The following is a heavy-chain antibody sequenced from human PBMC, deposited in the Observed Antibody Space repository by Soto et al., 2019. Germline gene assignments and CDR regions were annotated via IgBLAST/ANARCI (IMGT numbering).Heavy chain of an antibody. V-gene: IGHV4-59*08. CDR1: GGSISSYY. D-gene: IGHD2-2*01. CDR3: ARSVSFFAAGFDY. Sequence: SETLSLTCTVSGGSISSYYWSWIRQPPGKGLEWIGYIYYSGSTNYNPSLKSRVTISVDTSKNQFSLKLSSVTAADTAVYYCARSVSFFAAGFDYWGQGTLVTVSS. CDR2: IYYSGST. J-gene: IGHJ4*02.